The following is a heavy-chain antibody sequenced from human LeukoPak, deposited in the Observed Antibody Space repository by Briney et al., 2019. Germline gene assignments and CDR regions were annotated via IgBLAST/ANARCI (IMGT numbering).Heavy chain of an antibody. CDR1: GFTFSSYW. CDR2: MKQGGSEK. V-gene: IGHV3-7*01. D-gene: IGHD3-10*01. CDR3: ASVRMTMIRGVISFFDY. Sequence: PGGSLRLSCAASGFTFSSYWMSWVRQAPGKGLEWVASMKQGGSEKYSLDSVKGRFHISRENAKNSLFLQMNSLRAEDTAVYYCASVRMTMIRGVISFFDYWGQGTLVTVYS. J-gene: IGHJ4*02.